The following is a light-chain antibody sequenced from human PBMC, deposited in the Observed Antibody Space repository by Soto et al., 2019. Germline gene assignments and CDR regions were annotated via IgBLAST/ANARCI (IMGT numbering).Light chain of an antibody. CDR3: QQRNNWPPIT. Sequence: EIVMTQSPATLSVSPGERATLSCRASQSVSNFLAWYQQKPGQAPRLLIYDASTRATGIPARFSGSGSETDFTLTITSLEPEDFAVYYCQQRNNWPPITFGQGTRLEIK. V-gene: IGKV3-11*01. CDR2: DAS. J-gene: IGKJ5*01. CDR1: QSVSNF.